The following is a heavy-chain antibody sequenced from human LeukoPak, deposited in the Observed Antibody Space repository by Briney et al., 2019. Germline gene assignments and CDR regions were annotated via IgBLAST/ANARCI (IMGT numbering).Heavy chain of an antibody. D-gene: IGHD6-13*01. CDR2: IYTSGST. CDR3: ARVLVQGEYFDY. Sequence: SETLSLTCAVYGGSFSGYYWSWIRQPAGKGLEWIGRIYTSGSTNYNPSLKSRVTISVDTSKNQFSLKLSSVTAADTAVYYCARVLVQGEYFDYWGQGTLVTVSS. V-gene: IGHV4-59*10. J-gene: IGHJ4*02. CDR1: GGSFSGYY.